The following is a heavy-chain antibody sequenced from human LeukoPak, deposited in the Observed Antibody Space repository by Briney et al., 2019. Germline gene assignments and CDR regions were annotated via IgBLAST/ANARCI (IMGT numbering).Heavy chain of an antibody. V-gene: IGHV1-69*01. D-gene: IGHD2-21*02. Sequence: SVKVSCKASGGTFSSYAISWVRQAPGQGLEWMGGIIPIFGTANYAQKFQGRVTITADESTSTAYMELSSLRSEDTAVYYCARSDYYCGGDCYTYYYYGMDVWGQGTTVTVSS. CDR1: GGTFSSYA. CDR3: ARSDYYCGGDCYTYYYYGMDV. CDR2: IIPIFGTA. J-gene: IGHJ6*02.